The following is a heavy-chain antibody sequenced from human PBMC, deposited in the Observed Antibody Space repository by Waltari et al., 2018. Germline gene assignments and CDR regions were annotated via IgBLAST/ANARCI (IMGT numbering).Heavy chain of an antibody. J-gene: IGHJ3*02. V-gene: IGHV4-4*07. CDR2: IYKTVNT. D-gene: IGHD1-1*01. Sequence: QVQLQESGPGLVKPSETLSLTCTVSGDSITSHYWYWIRQPAGKGLEWIGRIYKTVNTKYNASLKSRLTMSLDSSRNQLSLKLSSVTAADTALYYCARGLQGTNAFDIWGQGTMVIVSS. CDR1: GDSITSHY. CDR3: ARGLQGTNAFDI.